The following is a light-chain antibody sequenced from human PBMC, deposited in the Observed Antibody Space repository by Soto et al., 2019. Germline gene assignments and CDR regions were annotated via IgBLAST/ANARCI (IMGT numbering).Light chain of an antibody. Sequence: DIQMTQPPSSLSASVGDRVTISCRASEDISNYFAWYQQKPGKVPKLLIYGASTLQSGVPSRFSGSGSGTDFTLTISSRQTEDVATYYCQNYNRAAWTLGPGTKVESK. V-gene: IGKV1-27*01. J-gene: IGKJ1*01. CDR2: GAS. CDR3: QNYNRAAWT. CDR1: EDISNY.